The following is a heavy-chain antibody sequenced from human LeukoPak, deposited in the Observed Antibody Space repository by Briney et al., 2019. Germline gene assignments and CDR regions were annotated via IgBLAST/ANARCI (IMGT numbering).Heavy chain of an antibody. V-gene: IGHV1-69*13. CDR2: IIPIFGTA. J-gene: IGHJ6*02. D-gene: IGHD2-21*01. CDR3: ARLVLVDYYYYYGMDV. CDR1: GGTFSSYA. Sequence: SVKVSCKASGGTFSSYAISWVRQAPGQGLEWMGGIIPIFGTANYAQKFQGRVTITADESTSTAYMEQSSLRSEDTAVYYCARLVLVDYYYYYGMDVWGQGTTVTVSS.